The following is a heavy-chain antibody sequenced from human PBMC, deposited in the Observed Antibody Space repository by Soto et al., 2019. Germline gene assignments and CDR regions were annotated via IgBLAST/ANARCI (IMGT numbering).Heavy chain of an antibody. J-gene: IGHJ4*02. CDR3: ARGPSGDKLDY. V-gene: IGHV4-30-4*01. Sequence: SETLSLTCTVSGDSISNGYYTWSWIRQPPGKDLEWIGHIYNSVNTYSNPSLKSRVTISADTSKNQFSLKLSSVTAADTAVYYCARGPSGDKLDYWGQGSLVIGSS. D-gene: IGHD3-10*01. CDR1: GDSISNGYYT. CDR2: IYNSVNT.